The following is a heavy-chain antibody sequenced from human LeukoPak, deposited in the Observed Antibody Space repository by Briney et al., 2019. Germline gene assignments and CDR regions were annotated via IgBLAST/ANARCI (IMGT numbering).Heavy chain of an antibody. CDR1: GGFLSGYS. CDR2: IHHSGST. V-gene: IGHV4-34*01. CDR3: ARRQLLYFFDL. J-gene: IGHJ4*02. D-gene: IGHD1-1*01. Sequence: SETLSLTCGVYGGFLSGYSWSWIRQSPGKRLEWIGEIHHSGSTNYNPALKSRVNMSVDTSKNHFSLSLASVTAADTAVYYCARRQLLYFFDLWGRGTLVTVSS.